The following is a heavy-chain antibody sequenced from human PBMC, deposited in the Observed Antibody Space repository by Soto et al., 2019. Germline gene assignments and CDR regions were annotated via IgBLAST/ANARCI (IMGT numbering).Heavy chain of an antibody. J-gene: IGHJ4*02. Sequence: GGSLRLSCAASGFTFSYYYMSWIRQAPGRGLEWVSYISSSGSTIYYADSVKGRFTISRDNAKNSLYLQMNSLRAEDTAVYYCARDRYCYDSSGYSLPLFDYWGQGTLVTVSS. V-gene: IGHV3-11*01. CDR2: ISSSGSTI. D-gene: IGHD3-22*01. CDR1: GFTFSYYY. CDR3: ARDRYCYDSSGYSLPLFDY.